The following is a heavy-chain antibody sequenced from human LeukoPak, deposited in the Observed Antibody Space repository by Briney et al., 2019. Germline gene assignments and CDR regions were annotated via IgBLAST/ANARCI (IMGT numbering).Heavy chain of an antibody. V-gene: IGHV3-74*01. CDR1: GFTFSSYW. J-gene: IGHJ4*02. CDR2: INSDGSST. Sequence: GGSLRLSCAASGFTFSSYWMHWVRQAPGKGLVWVSRINSDGSSTSYADSVKGRFTISRDNAKNSLYLQMNSLRAEDTAVYYCARVPPGTTFLIGPSDYWGQGILVTVSS. CDR3: ARVPPGTTFLIGPSDY. D-gene: IGHD1-1*01.